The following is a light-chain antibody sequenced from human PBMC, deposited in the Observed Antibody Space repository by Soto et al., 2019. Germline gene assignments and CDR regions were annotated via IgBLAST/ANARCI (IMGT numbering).Light chain of an antibody. CDR2: DVT. CDR1: RSDIGGYNY. V-gene: IGLV2-8*01. J-gene: IGLJ2*01. CDR3: SSHAGYTVV. Sequence: QSALTQPPSASGSLGQSVTISCTGTRSDIGGYNYVSWYQQHPGKAPKLIIYDVTRRPSGVPDRFSGSKSGNTASLTVSGLQADDEADYYCSSHAGYTVVFGGGTKLTVL.